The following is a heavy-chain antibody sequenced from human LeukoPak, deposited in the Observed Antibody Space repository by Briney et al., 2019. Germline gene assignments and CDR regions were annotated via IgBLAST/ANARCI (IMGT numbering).Heavy chain of an antibody. V-gene: IGHV1-8*03. CDR2: MNPNSGNT. CDR3: ARRAPLSGESLDN. J-gene: IGHJ4*02. Sequence: ASVKVSCKASGYTFTSYDINWVRQATGQGLEWMGWMNPNSGNTGYAQKFQGRVTITRNTSISTAYMELSSLRSEDTAVYYCARRAPLSGESLDNWGQGTLVTVSS. D-gene: IGHD4-17*01. CDR1: GYTFTSYD.